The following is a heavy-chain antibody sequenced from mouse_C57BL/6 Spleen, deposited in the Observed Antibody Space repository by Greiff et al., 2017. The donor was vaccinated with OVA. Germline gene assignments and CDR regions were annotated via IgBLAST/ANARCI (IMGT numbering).Heavy chain of an antibody. V-gene: IGHV1-82*01. CDR2: IYPGDGDT. CDR3: ARSYYYGSSYAMDY. D-gene: IGHD1-1*01. J-gene: IGHJ4*01. Sequence: QVQLKESGPELVKPGASVKISCKASGYAFSSSWMNWVKQRPGKGLEWIGRIYPGDGDTNYNGKFKGKATLTADKSSSTAYMQLSSLTSEDSAVYFCARSYYYGSSYAMDYWGQGTSVTVSS. CDR1: GYAFSSSW.